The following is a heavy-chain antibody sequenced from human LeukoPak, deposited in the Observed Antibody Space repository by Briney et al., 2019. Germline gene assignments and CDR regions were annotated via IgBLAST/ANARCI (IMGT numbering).Heavy chain of an antibody. CDR2: IYTSGST. Sequence: SETLSLTCTVSGGSISSGSYYWSWIRQPAGKGLEWIGRIYTSGSTNYNPSLKSRVTISVDTSKNQFSLKLSSVTAADTAVYYCARVRGYCSSTSCWFDPWGQGTLVTVSS. D-gene: IGHD2-2*01. V-gene: IGHV4-61*02. CDR1: GGSISSGSYY. CDR3: ARVRGYCSSTSCWFDP. J-gene: IGHJ5*02.